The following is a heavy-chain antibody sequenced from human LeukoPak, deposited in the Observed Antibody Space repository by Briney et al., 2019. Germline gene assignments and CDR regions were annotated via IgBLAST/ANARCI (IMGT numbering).Heavy chain of an antibody. J-gene: IGHJ4*02. V-gene: IGHV3-7*01. CDR2: IKQDGSEK. CDR3: ARDLFRYGPPAAGCFDY. CDR1: GFTFSSYS. Sequence: AGGSLRLSCAASGFTFSSYSMNWVRQAPGKGLEWVANIKQDGSEKFYVDSVKGRFTISRDNAKNSLYLQMNSLRAEDTAVYYCARDLFRYGPPAAGCFDYWGQGTLVTVSS. D-gene: IGHD6-13*01.